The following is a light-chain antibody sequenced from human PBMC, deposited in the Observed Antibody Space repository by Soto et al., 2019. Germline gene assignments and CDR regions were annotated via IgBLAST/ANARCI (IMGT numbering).Light chain of an antibody. CDR1: RGDVGGYGL. Sequence: SVLTQPASVSGSPGQSITISCTGSRGDVGGYGLVSWYQQYPGKGPTLIIYEVTNRPSGVSARFSGSKSGHTASLIISGLQAEDEADYYCSSYRRDNTQLFGTGTKVTVL. V-gene: IGLV2-14*01. CDR3: SSYRRDNTQL. CDR2: EVT. J-gene: IGLJ1*01.